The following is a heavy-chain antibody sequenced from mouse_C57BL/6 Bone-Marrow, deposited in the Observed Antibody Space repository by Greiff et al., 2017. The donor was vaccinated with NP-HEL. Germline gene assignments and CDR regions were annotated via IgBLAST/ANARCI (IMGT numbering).Heavy chain of an antibody. V-gene: IGHV5-12*01. CDR2: ISNGGGST. D-gene: IGHD4-1*02. CDR3: ARHLNWAFDY. CDR1: GFTFSDYY. J-gene: IGHJ2*01. Sequence: DVHLVESGGGLVQPGGSLKLSCAASGFTFSDYYMYWVRQTPEKRLEWVAYISNGGGSTYYPDTVKGRFTISRDNAKNTLYLQMSRLKSEDTAMYYCARHLNWAFDYWGQGTTLTVSS.